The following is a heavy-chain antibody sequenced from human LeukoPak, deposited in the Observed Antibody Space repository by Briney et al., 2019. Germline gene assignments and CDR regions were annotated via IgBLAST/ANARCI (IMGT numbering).Heavy chain of an antibody. CDR2: ISSSSSYI. J-gene: IGHJ6*03. CDR3: ARGRSLLASIAAYMDV. Sequence: GGSLRLSCAASGFTFSSYSMNWVRQAPGKGLEWVSSISSSSSYIYYADSVKGRFTISRDNAKNSLYLQMNSLRAEDTAVYYCARGRSLLASIAAYMDVWGKGTTVTVSS. CDR1: GFTFSSYS. D-gene: IGHD6-6*01. V-gene: IGHV3-21*01.